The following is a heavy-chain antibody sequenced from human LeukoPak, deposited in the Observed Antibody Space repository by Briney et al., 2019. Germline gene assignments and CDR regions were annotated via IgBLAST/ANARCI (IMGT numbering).Heavy chain of an antibody. CDR2: IYYSGST. CDR1: GGSISSYN. J-gene: IGHJ6*02. V-gene: IGHV4-59*01. Sequence: PSETLSLTCTVSGGSISSYNWSWIRQPPGKGLEWIGYIYYSGSTNYNPSLKSRVAISVDTSKNQFYLKLSSVTAADTAVYYCARGPGYSYGEGYYYYGMDVWGQGTTVTVSS. D-gene: IGHD5-18*01. CDR3: ARGPGYSYGEGYYYYGMDV.